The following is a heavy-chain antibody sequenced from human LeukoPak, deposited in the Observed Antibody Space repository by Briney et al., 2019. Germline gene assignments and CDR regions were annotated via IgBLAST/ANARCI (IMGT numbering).Heavy chain of an antibody. CDR2: ISGSGGST. Sequence: GGSLRLSCAASGLTFSSYAMSWVRQAPGKGLEWVSAISGSGGSTYYADSVKGRFTISRDNAKNSLYLQMNSLRAEDTAVCYCARAIHPDYWGQGTLVTVSS. V-gene: IGHV3-23*01. CDR3: ARAIHPDY. J-gene: IGHJ4*02. D-gene: IGHD3-3*01. CDR1: GLTFSSYA.